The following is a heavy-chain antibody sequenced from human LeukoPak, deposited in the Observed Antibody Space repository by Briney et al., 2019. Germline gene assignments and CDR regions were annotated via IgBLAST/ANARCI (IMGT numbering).Heavy chain of an antibody. CDR3: ARIVLTPPYGMDV. D-gene: IGHD2/OR15-2a*01. Sequence: PGGSLRLSCVASRFTFGSYSMTWVRRAPGTGLEWVSSISFGGGHIFYTDSVKGRFTIFRDDSKNSLYLEMNSLRAEDTAVYFCARIVLTPPYGMDVWGQGTTVTVSS. CDR2: ISFGGGHI. J-gene: IGHJ6*02. CDR1: RFTFGSYS. V-gene: IGHV3-21*01.